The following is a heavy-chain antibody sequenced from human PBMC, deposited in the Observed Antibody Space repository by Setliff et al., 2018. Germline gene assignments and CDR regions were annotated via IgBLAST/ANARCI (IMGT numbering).Heavy chain of an antibody. CDR3: AAGLGRDGLVVV. Sequence: SVKVSCKASGFTFTSSAMQWVRQARGQRLEWIGWIVVGSGNTNYAQKLQERVTITRDMSTSTAYMELSSLRSEDTAVYYCAAGLGRDGLVVVWGQGTLVTVSS. V-gene: IGHV1-58*02. CDR2: IVVGSGNT. CDR1: GFTFTSSA. D-gene: IGHD2-21*01. J-gene: IGHJ4*02.